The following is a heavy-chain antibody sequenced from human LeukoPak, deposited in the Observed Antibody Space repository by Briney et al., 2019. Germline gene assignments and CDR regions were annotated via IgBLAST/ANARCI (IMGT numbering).Heavy chain of an antibody. CDR2: INHSGST. J-gene: IGHJ4*02. Sequence: SETLSLTCAVYGGSFSGYYWSWIRQPPGKGLEWIGEINHSGSTNYNPSLKSRVTISVDTSKNQFSLKLSSVTAADTAVYYCARGDSYGPPFDYWGQGTLVTVSS. V-gene: IGHV4-34*01. D-gene: IGHD5-18*01. CDR3: ARGDSYGPPFDY. CDR1: GGSFSGYY.